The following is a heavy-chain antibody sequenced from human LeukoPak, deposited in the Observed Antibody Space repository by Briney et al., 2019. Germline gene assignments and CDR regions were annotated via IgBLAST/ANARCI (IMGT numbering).Heavy chain of an antibody. CDR3: AKDPSPGAGGTDNWFDP. V-gene: IGHV3-74*01. CDR1: GFTFSNYW. CDR2: INSAGSST. J-gene: IGHJ5*02. D-gene: IGHD1-26*01. Sequence: GGSLRLSCAASGFTFSNYWMHWVRQAPGKGLVWVSRINSAGSSTSYADSVKGRFTISRDNAKNTLYLQMNSLRAEDTAVYYCAKDPSPGAGGTDNWFDPWGQGTLVTVSS.